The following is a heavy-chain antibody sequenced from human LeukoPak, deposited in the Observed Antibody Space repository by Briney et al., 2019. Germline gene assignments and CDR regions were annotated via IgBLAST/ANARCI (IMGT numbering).Heavy chain of an antibody. J-gene: IGHJ4*02. CDR2: IYWDNNK. CDR3: AHYGDYRFLYYFDH. D-gene: IGHD4-17*01. V-gene: IGHV2-5*02. CDR1: GFSLTTSVVG. Sequence: SGPTLVNPTQTLTLTCTFSGFSLTTSVVGVGWIRQAPGKALEWLALIYWDNNKLYSPSLKSRLTIAKDTSKNQVVLTMTNMDPVATATYSCAHYGDYRFLYYFDHWGQGTLVTVSS.